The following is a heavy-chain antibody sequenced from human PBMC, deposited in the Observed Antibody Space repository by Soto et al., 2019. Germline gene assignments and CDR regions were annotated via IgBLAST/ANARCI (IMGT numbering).Heavy chain of an antibody. J-gene: IGHJ4*02. CDR1: GYTFTSYG. CDR2: ISAYNGNT. D-gene: IGHD3-10*01. Sequence: QVQLVQSGAEVKKPGASVKVSCKASGYTFTSYGISWVRQAPGQGLEWMGWISAYNGNTNYAQKLQGRGTMTTETSTSTAYMELRSLRSDDTAVYYCARRLDHYPMVRGVIPHYYFDYWGQGTLVTVSS. V-gene: IGHV1-18*01. CDR3: ARRLDHYPMVRGVIPHYYFDY.